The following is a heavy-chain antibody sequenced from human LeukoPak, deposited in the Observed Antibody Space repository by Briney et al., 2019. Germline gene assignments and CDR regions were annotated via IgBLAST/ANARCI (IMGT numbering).Heavy chain of an antibody. CDR2: IKQDGSDK. Sequence: PGGSLRLSCAASGFTFSNYWMSWVRQAPGKGLEWVANIKQDGSDKYYVDSMKGRFTISRDNAKNSLYLQMNSLRVEDTAVYYCAREWRDTIFGVVMGHWFDPWGQGTLVTVSS. CDR1: GFTFSNYW. CDR3: AREWRDTIFGVVMGHWFDP. D-gene: IGHD3-3*01. V-gene: IGHV3-7*01. J-gene: IGHJ5*02.